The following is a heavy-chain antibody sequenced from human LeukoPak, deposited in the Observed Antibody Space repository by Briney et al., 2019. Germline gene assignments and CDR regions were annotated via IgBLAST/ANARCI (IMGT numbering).Heavy chain of an antibody. D-gene: IGHD2-2*01. V-gene: IGHV3-9*01. Sequence: PGGSLRLSCAASGFTFDDYAMHWVRQAPGKGLEWVSGISWNSGSIGYADSVKGRFTISRDNAKNSPYLQMNSLRAEDTALYYCAKDIAQFSIYYYGMDVWGQGTTVTVSS. J-gene: IGHJ6*02. CDR2: ISWNSGSI. CDR3: AKDIAQFSIYYYGMDV. CDR1: GFTFDDYA.